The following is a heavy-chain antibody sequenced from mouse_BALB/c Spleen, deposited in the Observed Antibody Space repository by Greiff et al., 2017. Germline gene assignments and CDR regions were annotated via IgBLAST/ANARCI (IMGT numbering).Heavy chain of an antibody. Sequence: EVKLEESGPGLVKPSQSLSLTCTVTGYSITSDYAWNWIRQFPGNKLEWMGYISYSGSTSYNPSLKSRISITRDTSKNQFFLQLNSVTTEDTATYYCARSRYDVFDYWGQGTTLTVSS. J-gene: IGHJ2*01. CDR1: GYSITSDYA. V-gene: IGHV3-2*02. D-gene: IGHD2-14*01. CDR3: ARSRYDVFDY. CDR2: ISYSGST.